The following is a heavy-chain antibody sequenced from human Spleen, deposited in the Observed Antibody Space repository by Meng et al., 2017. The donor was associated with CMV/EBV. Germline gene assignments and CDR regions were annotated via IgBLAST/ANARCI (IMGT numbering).Heavy chain of an antibody. V-gene: IGHV4-34*01. CDR1: GGSFTGYY. J-gene: IGHJ6*02. CDR2: IYYSGST. CDR3: AGHNGGSGSYSYYYYYGMDV. Sequence: SETLSLTCAVYGGSFTGYYWSWIRQPPGKGLEWIGSIYYSGSTYYNPSLKSRVTISVDTSKNQFSLKLSSVTAADTAVYYCAGHNGGSGSYSYYYYYGMDVWGQGTTVTVSS. D-gene: IGHD3-10*01.